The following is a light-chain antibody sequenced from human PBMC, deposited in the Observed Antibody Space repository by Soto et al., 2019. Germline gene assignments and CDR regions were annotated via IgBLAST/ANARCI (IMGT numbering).Light chain of an antibody. CDR2: SSN. V-gene: IGLV1-40*01. CDR1: DSNIGAGYH. Sequence: QSALTQPPSVSGALGQGVTISCTGSDSNIGAGYHVHWYQQLPGTAPKLLIYSSNIRPSGVPDRFSSSTSGVSASLAITGLQVDDEADYFCQSYDDSLRGSVVFGGGTKLTVL. J-gene: IGLJ2*01. CDR3: QSYDDSLRGSVV.